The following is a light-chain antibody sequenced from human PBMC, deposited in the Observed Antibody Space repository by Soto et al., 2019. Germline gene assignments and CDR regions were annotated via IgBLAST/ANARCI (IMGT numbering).Light chain of an antibody. CDR1: QSVSTN. CDR2: GAS. J-gene: IGKJ1*01. Sequence: EVVLTQSPATLSLSPGERASLSCRASQSVSTNLAWYQQKPGQAPSLLIYGASTRSTGIPARFSGSGSATEFTLTISSLQSEDFAVYYCQQYNDWTPWTFGQGTKVEIK. V-gene: IGKV3D-15*01. CDR3: QQYNDWTPWT.